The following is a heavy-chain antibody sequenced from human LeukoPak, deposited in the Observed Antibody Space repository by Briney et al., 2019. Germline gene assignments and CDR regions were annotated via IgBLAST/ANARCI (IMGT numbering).Heavy chain of an antibody. D-gene: IGHD2-15*01. CDR1: GGTFCSYA. Sequence: SVKVSCKASGGTFCSYAISWVRQAPGQGLEWMGRIIPILGIANYAQKFQGRVTITADKSTSTAYMELSSLRSEDTAVYYCARGYCSGGSCPEPNWFDPWGQGTLVTVSS. CDR3: ARGYCSGGSCPEPNWFDP. J-gene: IGHJ5*02. V-gene: IGHV1-69*04. CDR2: IIPILGIA.